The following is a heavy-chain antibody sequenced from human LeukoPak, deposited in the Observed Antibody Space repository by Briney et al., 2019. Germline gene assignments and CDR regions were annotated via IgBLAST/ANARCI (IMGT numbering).Heavy chain of an antibody. CDR2: ISSSGSTI. CDR1: GFTFSSYS. Sequence: GGSLRLSGAASGFTFSSYSMNWVRKAPGKGLEWVSYISSSGSTIYYADSVKGRFTISRDNAKNSLYLQMNSLRAEDTAVYYCARGSWITTYYFDYWGQGTLVTVSS. V-gene: IGHV3-48*04. CDR3: ARGSWITTYYFDY. D-gene: IGHD1/OR15-1a*01. J-gene: IGHJ4*02.